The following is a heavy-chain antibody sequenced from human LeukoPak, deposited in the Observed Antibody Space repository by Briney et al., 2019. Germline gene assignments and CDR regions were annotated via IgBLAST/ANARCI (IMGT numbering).Heavy chain of an antibody. J-gene: IGHJ4*02. CDR3: ARAVVVTATSVRSDYFDY. CDR1: GGSISSGSYY. D-gene: IGHD2-21*02. Sequence: SETLSLTCTVSGGSISSGSYYWSWIRQPAGKGLEWIGRIYTSGSTNYNPSLKSRVTISVDTSKNQFSLKLSFVTAADTAVYYCARAVVVTATSVRSDYFDYWGQGTLVTVSS. CDR2: IYTSGST. V-gene: IGHV4-61*02.